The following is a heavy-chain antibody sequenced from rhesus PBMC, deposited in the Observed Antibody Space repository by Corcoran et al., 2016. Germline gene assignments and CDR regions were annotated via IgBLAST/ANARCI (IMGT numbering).Heavy chain of an antibody. V-gene: IGHV4-122*02. CDR2: ISYSGST. J-gene: IGHJ6*01. D-gene: IGHD1-44*02. Sequence: QLQLQESGPGLVKPSETLSLTCAVSGYSISSGYGWSWIRQPPGKGLEWIGYISYSGSTSYNPSLKSRVTISSDTSKNQFSLKLSSVTAADTAVYYCARDGSYGLDSWGQGVVVTVSS. CDR1: GYSISSGYG. CDR3: ARDGSYGLDS.